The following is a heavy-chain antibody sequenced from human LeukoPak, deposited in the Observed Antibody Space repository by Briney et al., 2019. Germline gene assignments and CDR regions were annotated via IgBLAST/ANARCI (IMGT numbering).Heavy chain of an antibody. D-gene: IGHD3-10*01. CDR1: GFTFSDYY. J-gene: IGHJ3*01. CDR3: ARYYSDAFDV. CDR2: ISSTTGRII. Sequence: PGGSLRLSCAASGFTFSDYYMTWIRRAPGKGLEWLSYISSTTGRIIYYADSVKGRFTISRDNTKNSLFLQMVSLRVEDTAVYYCARYYSDAFDVWGQGTVVTVSS. V-gene: IGHV3-11*04.